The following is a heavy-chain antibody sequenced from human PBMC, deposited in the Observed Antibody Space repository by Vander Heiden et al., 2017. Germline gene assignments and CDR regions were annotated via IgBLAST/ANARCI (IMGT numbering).Heavy chain of an antibody. CDR1: GVSFDNYA. Sequence: EVQLVESGGGFVQPATSLRFSRPASGVSFDNYAVRWVRPAPGKGLEWVSGISWNSGSIGYADSVKGRFTISRDNAKNSLYLQMNSLRAEDTALYYCAKAQSFGGVIVIPLDYWGQGTLVTVSS. D-gene: IGHD3-16*02. CDR2: ISWNSGSI. J-gene: IGHJ4*02. V-gene: IGHV3-9*01. CDR3: AKAQSFGGVIVIPLDY.